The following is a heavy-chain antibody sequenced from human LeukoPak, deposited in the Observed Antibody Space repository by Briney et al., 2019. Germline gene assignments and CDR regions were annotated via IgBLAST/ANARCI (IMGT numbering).Heavy chain of an antibody. D-gene: IGHD1-26*01. Sequence: GGSLRLSCAASGFTFSNYAMSWVRQAPGKGLEWVPGISGSAGSAYYADPVKGRFTISRDNSKNTLYLQMNSLTDDDTAVYYCAKKWGVGTTTLDYFDYWGQGTLVTVSS. CDR1: GFTFSNYA. J-gene: IGHJ4*02. CDR3: AKKWGVGTTTLDYFDY. CDR2: ISGSAGSA. V-gene: IGHV3-23*01.